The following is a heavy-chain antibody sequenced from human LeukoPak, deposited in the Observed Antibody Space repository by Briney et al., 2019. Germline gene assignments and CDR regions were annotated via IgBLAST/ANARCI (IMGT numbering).Heavy chain of an antibody. CDR2: IYYSGST. CDR3: ARGYYDSSGYYHQGALDI. CDR1: GGSISSYY. D-gene: IGHD3-22*01. V-gene: IGHV4-59*01. J-gene: IGHJ3*02. Sequence: NSSETLSLTCTVSGGSISSYYWSWIRQPPGKGLEWIGYIYYSGSTNYNPSLKSRVTISVDTSKNQFSLKLSSVTAADTAVYYCARGYYDSSGYYHQGALDIWGQGTMVTVSS.